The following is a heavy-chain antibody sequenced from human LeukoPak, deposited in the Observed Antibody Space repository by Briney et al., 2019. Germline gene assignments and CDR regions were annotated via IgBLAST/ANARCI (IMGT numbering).Heavy chain of an antibody. CDR1: GDSISSGDYY. CDR3: VRGGDYYGSGRGNWFDP. D-gene: IGHD3-10*01. CDR2: ISSSGST. J-gene: IGHJ5*02. V-gene: IGHV4-61*02. Sequence: SETLSLTCTVSGDSISSGDYYWSWIRQPAGKGLEWIRRISSSGSTNYNPSLKSRVTMSLDTSKNQFSLKLSSVTAADTAVYYCVRGGDYYGSGRGNWFDPWGQGTLVTVSS.